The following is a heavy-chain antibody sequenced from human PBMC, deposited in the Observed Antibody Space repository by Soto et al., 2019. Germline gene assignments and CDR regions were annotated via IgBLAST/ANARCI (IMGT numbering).Heavy chain of an antibody. CDR1: GYTFTSYG. Sequence: ASVKVSCKASGYTFTSYGISWVRQAPGQGLEWMGWISAYNGNTNYAQKLQGRVTMTTDTSTSTAYMELRSSVTAADTAVYYCARDARFYDSSGYYSYYFDYWGQGTLVTVSS. D-gene: IGHD3-22*01. CDR3: ARDARFYDSSGYYSYYFDY. V-gene: IGHV1-18*01. CDR2: ISAYNGNT. J-gene: IGHJ4*02.